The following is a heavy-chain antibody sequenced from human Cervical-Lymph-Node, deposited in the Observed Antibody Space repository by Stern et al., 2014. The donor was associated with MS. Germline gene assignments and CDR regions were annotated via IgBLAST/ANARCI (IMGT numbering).Heavy chain of an antibody. CDR1: GGSISSSGYY. CDR3: ATTRWGLSTWNWFDP. CDR2: IHDSGST. V-gene: IGHV4-61*02. J-gene: IGHJ5*02. Sequence: VQLVQSGPGLVKPSQTLSLTCTVSGGSISSSGYYWSWIRQPADKGLEWIGRIHDSGSTYYNPSLKSRVPISMDTAKTPFSLTLTSGTAADTAVYYCATTRWGLSTWNWFDPWGQGTLVTVSS. D-gene: IGHD5-12*01.